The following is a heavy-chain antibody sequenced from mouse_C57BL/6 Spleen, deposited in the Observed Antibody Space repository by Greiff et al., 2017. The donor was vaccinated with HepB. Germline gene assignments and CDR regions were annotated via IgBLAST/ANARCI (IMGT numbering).Heavy chain of an antibody. CDR3: ARHEGWLRRGYYFDY. V-gene: IGHV1-62-2*01. CDR1: GYTFTEYT. J-gene: IGHJ2*01. CDR2: FYPGSGSI. Sequence: VQLQESGAELVKPGASVKLSCKASGYTFTEYTIHWVKQRSGQGLEWIGWFYPGSGSIKYNEKFKDKATLTADKSSSTVYMELRRLTSEDSAVYFCARHEGWLRRGYYFDYWGQGTTLTVSS. D-gene: IGHD2-2*01.